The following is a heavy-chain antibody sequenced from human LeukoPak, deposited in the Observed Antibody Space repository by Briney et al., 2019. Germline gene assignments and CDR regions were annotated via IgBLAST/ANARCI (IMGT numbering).Heavy chain of an antibody. V-gene: IGHV4-34*01. CDR1: GGSFSGYY. D-gene: IGHD3-16*02. CDR2: INHSGST. J-gene: IGHJ4*02. CDR3: ARGGNDYVWGSYRPSFDY. Sequence: PSETLSLTCAVYGGSFSGYYWSWIRQPPGKGLEWIGEINHSGSTYYNPSLKSRVTISVDTSKNQFSLKLSSVTAADTAVYYCARGGNDYVWGSYRPSFDYWGQGTLVTVSS.